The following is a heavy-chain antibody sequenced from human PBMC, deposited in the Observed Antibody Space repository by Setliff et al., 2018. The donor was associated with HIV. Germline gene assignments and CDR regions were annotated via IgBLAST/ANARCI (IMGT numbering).Heavy chain of an antibody. V-gene: IGHV3-11*06. J-gene: IGHJ2*01. D-gene: IGHD5-18*01. CDR2: ISSSGSST. Sequence: GGSLRLSCAASGFTFSDYYMSWIRQAPGKGLEWVSYISSSGSSTSYADSVKGRFTISRDNAKNTLFLQMNSLRAEDTAVYYCARDVKGYIYGSTYWYFDLWGRGTLVTVSS. CDR3: ARDVKGYIYGSTYWYFDL. CDR1: GFTFSDYY.